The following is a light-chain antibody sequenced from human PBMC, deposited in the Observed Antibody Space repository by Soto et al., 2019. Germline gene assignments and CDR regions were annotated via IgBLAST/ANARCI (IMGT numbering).Light chain of an antibody. CDR2: GAS. CDR3: QQYNSYSLT. CDR1: QSVSSN. Sequence: EIVMTQSPATLSVSPGERATLSCMASQSVSSNLAWYQQKPGQAPRLLIYGASTRATGIPARFSGSGSGTEFTLTISSLQPDDFATYYCQQYNSYSLTFGGGTKVDIK. J-gene: IGKJ4*01. V-gene: IGKV3-15*01.